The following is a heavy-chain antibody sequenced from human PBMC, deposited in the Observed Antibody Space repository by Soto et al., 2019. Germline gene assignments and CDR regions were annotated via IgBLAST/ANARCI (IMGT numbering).Heavy chain of an antibody. J-gene: IGHJ4*02. CDR3: AITGYSSSWYGIFDY. CDR2: ISAYNGNT. Sequence: QVQLVQSGAEVKKPGASVKVSCKASGYTFTSYGISWVRQAPGQGLEWMGWISAYNGNTNYAQKLQGRVTMTTDTSTSTAYMELRSLRSDVTAVYYSAITGYSSSWYGIFDYWGQGTLITVSS. D-gene: IGHD6-13*01. CDR1: GYTFTSYG. V-gene: IGHV1-18*01.